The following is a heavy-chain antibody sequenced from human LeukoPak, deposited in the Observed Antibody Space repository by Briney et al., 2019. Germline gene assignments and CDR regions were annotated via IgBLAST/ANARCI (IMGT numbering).Heavy chain of an antibody. J-gene: IGHJ4*02. CDR3: ARGYYDPHDY. CDR1: GYSISSGYY. Sequence: PSETLSLTCAVSGYSISSGYYWGWIRQPPGKGLEWIGSIYHRGSTYYNPSLQSRVTISVDTSKNQFSLKLSSVTAADTAVYYCARGYYDPHDYWGQGTLVTVSS. V-gene: IGHV4-38-2*01. D-gene: IGHD3-22*01. CDR2: IYHRGST.